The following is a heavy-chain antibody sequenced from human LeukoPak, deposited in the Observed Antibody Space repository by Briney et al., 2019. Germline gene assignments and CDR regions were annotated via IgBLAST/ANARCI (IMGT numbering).Heavy chain of an antibody. CDR3: AREQACSGGSCPFDY. CDR1: GFTFSSYS. D-gene: IGHD2-15*01. J-gene: IGHJ4*02. V-gene: IGHV3-21*01. CDR2: ISSSSSYI. Sequence: GGSLRLSCAASGFTFSSYSMNWVRQAPGKGLEWVSSISSSSSYIYYADSVKGRFTISRDYAKNSLYLQMNSLRAEDTAVYYCAREQACSGGSCPFDYWGQGTLVTVSS.